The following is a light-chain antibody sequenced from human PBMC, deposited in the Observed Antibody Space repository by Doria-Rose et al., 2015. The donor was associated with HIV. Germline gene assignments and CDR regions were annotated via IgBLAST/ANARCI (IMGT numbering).Light chain of an antibody. CDR2: DGS. CDR1: QSFSSTY. V-gene: IGKV3-20*01. J-gene: IGKJ1*01. Sequence: TRSPGTLSLSPGERATLSCRASQSFSSTYLAWYQQKPGQAPSLLIYDGSTRATGIPDRFSAGGSGTDFTLTINRLEPEDFALYYCHQYGTSRTFGQGTKVEI. CDR3: HQYGTSRT.